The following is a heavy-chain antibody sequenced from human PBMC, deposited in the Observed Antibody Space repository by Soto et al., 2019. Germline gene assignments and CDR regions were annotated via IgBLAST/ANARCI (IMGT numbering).Heavy chain of an antibody. J-gene: IGHJ4*02. Sequence: QVQLVESGGGVVQPERSLRLSCAASGFTFSRQAMHWVRQAPGRGLEWVAVIWYHGIDKYYADSVKGRFTISRDNSKNTVYLQMNSLRGADTAVYYCATGFLGLCTGGNCPLDYWGQGTLVTVSS. D-gene: IGHD2-15*01. CDR3: ATGFLGLCTGGNCPLDY. V-gene: IGHV3-33*01. CDR2: IWYHGIDK. CDR1: GFTFSRQA.